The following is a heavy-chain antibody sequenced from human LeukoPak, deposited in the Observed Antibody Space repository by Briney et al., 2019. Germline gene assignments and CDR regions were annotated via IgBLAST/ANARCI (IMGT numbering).Heavy chain of an antibody. D-gene: IGHD3-22*01. CDR3: ARGRAGYYYDSSGYAGLLDY. Sequence: PSETLSLTCAVYGGSFSGYYWSWIRQPPGKGLEWIGEINHSGSTNYNPSLKSRVTISVDTSKNQFSLKLSSVTAADTAVYYCARGRAGYYYDSSGYAGLLDYWGQGTLVTVSS. CDR1: GGSFSGYY. V-gene: IGHV4-34*01. CDR2: INHSGST. J-gene: IGHJ4*02.